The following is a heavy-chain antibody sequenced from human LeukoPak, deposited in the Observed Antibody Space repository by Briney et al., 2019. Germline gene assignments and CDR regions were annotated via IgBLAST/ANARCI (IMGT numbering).Heavy chain of an antibody. V-gene: IGHV1-8*02. D-gene: IGHD6-19*01. CDR2: MNPNSGNT. J-gene: IGHJ4*02. CDR3: ARQAVAGIYYFDY. CDR1: GYTFTGYY. Sequence: ASVKVSCKASGYTFTGYYMHWVRQAPGQGLEWMGWMNPNSGNTGYAQKFQGRVTMTRNTSISTAYMELSSLRSEDTAVYYCARQAVAGIYYFDYWGQGTLVTVSS.